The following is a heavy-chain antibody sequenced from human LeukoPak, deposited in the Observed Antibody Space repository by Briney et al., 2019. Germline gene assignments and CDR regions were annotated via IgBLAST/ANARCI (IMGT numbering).Heavy chain of an antibody. CDR1: GFTLSEHA. D-gene: IGHD2-15*01. CDR2: IIDVGDT. V-gene: IGHV3-23*01. CDR3: AKDYCRGGNCPLPFFDS. Sequence: GGSLRLSCAVSGFTLSEHAMSWVRQAPGEGLERVSGIIDVGDTYYADSVKGRFTISRDSSKNTLYLQMNSLRAEDTATYYCAKDYCRGGNCPLPFFDSWGQGTLVTVSS. J-gene: IGHJ4*02.